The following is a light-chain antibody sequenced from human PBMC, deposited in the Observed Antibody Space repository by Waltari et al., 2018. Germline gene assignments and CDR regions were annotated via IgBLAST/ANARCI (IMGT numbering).Light chain of an antibody. CDR2: ANT. J-gene: IGLJ3*02. V-gene: IGLV1-40*01. CDR3: QSYDNSLTTWV. Sequence: QSVLTQPPSVSGAPGQRVTISCAGRSSNIGANFDVQWYQQVPGTAPKLLIQANTNRPAGVPGRFSGSKSGTSASLAITGLQPEDEADYYCQSYDNSLTTWVFGGGTTLTVL. CDR1: SSNIGANFD.